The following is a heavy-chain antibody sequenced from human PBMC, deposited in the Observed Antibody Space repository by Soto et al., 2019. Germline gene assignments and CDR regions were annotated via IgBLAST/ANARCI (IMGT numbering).Heavy chain of an antibody. J-gene: IGHJ4*02. CDR3: ARDHHYYDSSGYASFDY. CDR2: ISYDGSNK. V-gene: IGHV3-30-3*01. CDR1: GFTFSSYA. D-gene: IGHD3-22*01. Sequence: QVQLVESGGGVVQPGRSLRLSCAASGFTFSSYAMHWVRQAPGKGLEWVAVISYDGSNKYYADSVKGRFPISRDNSKNTLYLQMNSLRAEDTAVYYCARDHHYYDSSGYASFDYWGQGTLVTVSS.